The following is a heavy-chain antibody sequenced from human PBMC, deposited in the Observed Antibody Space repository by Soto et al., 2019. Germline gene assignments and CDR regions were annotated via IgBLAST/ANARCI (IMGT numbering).Heavy chain of an antibody. CDR1: GFTFSSFN. CDR2: ISASSTTV. V-gene: IGHV3-48*02. Sequence: EVQLVESGGGLVQPGESLRLSCAASGFTFSSFNMHWVRQAPGKGLEWVSYISASSTTVYYADSVKGRFTISRDNAKNSLYLQMNSLRDEDTAVYCCARIYRRDGNKYADYWGQGTLVTVSS. CDR3: ARIYRRDGNKYADY. D-gene: IGHD3-16*02. J-gene: IGHJ4*02.